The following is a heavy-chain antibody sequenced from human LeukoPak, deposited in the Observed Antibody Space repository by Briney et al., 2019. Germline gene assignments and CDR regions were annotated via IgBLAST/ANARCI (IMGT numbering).Heavy chain of an antibody. CDR1: GYSFTSYW. CDR3: ARHLPPLVVVAATPNWFDP. J-gene: IGHJ5*02. CDR2: IYPGDSDT. D-gene: IGHD2-15*01. V-gene: IGHV5-51*01. Sequence: HGESLKISCKGSGYSFTSYWIGWVRQMPGKGLEWMGIIYPGDSDTRYSPSFQGQVTISADKSISTAYLQWSSLKASDTAMYYCARHLPPLVVVAATPNWFDPWGQGTLVTVSS.